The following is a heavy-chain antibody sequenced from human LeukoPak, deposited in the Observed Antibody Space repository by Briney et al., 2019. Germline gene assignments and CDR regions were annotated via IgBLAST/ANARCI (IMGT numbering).Heavy chain of an antibody. CDR2: IIPIFGTA. J-gene: IGHJ4*02. Sequence: SAVNVSCKASGGTFSSYAISWVRQAPGQGLEWMGGIIPIFGTANYAQKFQGRVTTTTEESTSTAYMELSSLRSEDMAVYYCARGLGIADNLDYWGQGTLVTVSS. D-gene: IGHD6-13*01. V-gene: IGHV1-69*05. CDR1: GGTFSSYA. CDR3: ARGLGIADNLDY.